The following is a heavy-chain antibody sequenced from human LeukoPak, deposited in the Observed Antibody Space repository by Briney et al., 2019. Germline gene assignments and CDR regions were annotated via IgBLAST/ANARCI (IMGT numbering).Heavy chain of an antibody. V-gene: IGHV2-70*04. D-gene: IGHD2-2*01. Sequence: SGPTLVNPTQTLTLTCTFSGCSLRTSGMRVSWIRQPPGKALEWLARIDWDDDIFYRTSLKTRLTISKDTSKNQVVLIMTNMDPVDTATYYCARTYSTTSYFFDYWGQGTLVTVSS. J-gene: IGHJ4*02. CDR1: GCSLRTSGMR. CDR2: IDWDDDI. CDR3: ARTYSTTSYFFDY.